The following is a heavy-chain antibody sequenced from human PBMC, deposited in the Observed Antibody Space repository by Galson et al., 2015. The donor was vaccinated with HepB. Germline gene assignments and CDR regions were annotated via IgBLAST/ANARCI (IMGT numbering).Heavy chain of an antibody. CDR2: ISSSSSYT. CDR1: GFTFSDYY. V-gene: IGHV3-11*06. J-gene: IGHJ4*02. D-gene: IGHD7-27*01. Sequence: SLRLSCAASGFTFSDYYMSWIRQAPGKGLEWVSCISSSSSYTNYADSVKGRFTISRDNAKNSLYLQMNSLRAEDTAVYYCARQLGSVFGYWGQGALVTVPS. CDR3: ARQLGSVFGY.